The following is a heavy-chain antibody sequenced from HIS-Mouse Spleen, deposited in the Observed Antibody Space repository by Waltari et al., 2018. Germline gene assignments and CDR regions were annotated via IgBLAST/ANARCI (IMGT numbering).Heavy chain of an antibody. V-gene: IGHV3-30*18. Sequence: QVQLVESGGGVVQPGRSLRLSCAASGFTFSSYGMNWVRQAPGKGLEWVAVISYDGSNKYYADSVKGRFTISRDNSKNTLYLQMNSLRAEDTAVYYCAKGLETGDLDYWGQGTLVTVSS. D-gene: IGHD7-27*01. CDR2: ISYDGSNK. CDR3: AKGLETGDLDY. J-gene: IGHJ4*02. CDR1: GFTFSSYG.